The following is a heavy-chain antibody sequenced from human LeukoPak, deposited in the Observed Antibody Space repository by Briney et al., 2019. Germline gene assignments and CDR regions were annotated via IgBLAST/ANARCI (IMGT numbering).Heavy chain of an antibody. D-gene: IGHD1-26*01. V-gene: IGHV3-48*03. CDR1: GFTFSSYE. CDR2: ISSSVSTI. CDR3: AREGVGATERFDY. Sequence: GGSLRLSCAASGFTFSSYEMNWVRQAPGKGLEWVSYISSSVSTIYYADSVKGRFTNSRDNAKNSLYLQMNSLRAEDTAVYYCAREGVGATERFDYWGQGTLVTVSS. J-gene: IGHJ4*02.